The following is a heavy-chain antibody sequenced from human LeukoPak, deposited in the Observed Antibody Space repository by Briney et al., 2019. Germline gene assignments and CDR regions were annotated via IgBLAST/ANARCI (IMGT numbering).Heavy chain of an antibody. J-gene: IGHJ4*02. Sequence: ASVKVSCKASGYTFTSYGISWVRQVPGQGLEWMGWISAYNGNTNYAQKLQGRVTMTTDTSTSTAYMELRSLRSDDTAVYYCARTGYYDSSGCLDYWGQGTLVTVSS. CDR3: ARTGYYDSSGCLDY. CDR1: GYTFTSYG. CDR2: ISAYNGNT. D-gene: IGHD3-22*01. V-gene: IGHV1-18*01.